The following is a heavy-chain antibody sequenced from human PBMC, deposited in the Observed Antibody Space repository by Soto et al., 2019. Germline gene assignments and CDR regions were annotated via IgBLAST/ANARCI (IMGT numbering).Heavy chain of an antibody. CDR1: GGSVSSASYY. CDR2: LSNSGSI. CDR3: PSDSPRTITTHKWRDP. Sequence: QVQLQESGPGLVKPSETLSLTFTVSGGSVSSASYYWTWIRQPPGKGLEWICYLSNSGSIYYNPSHKSRVTISAATSNIHYSMRVTYVEVADTAIYYCPSDSPRTITTHKWRDPWVLGNLVIVST. J-gene: IGHJ5*02. V-gene: IGHV4-61*01. D-gene: IGHD1-1*01.